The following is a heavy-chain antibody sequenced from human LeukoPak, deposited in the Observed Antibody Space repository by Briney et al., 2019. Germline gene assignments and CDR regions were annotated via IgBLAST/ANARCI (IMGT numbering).Heavy chain of an antibody. Sequence: GGSLRLSCAASGFTCSSYEMNWVRQAPGKGLEWVSYISSSGSTIYYADSVKGRFTISRDNAKNSLYLQMNSLRAEDTAVYYCARRQKDGSYDYWGQGTLVTVSS. CDR1: GFTCSSYE. D-gene: IGHD5-18*01. CDR3: ARRQKDGSYDY. CDR2: ISSSGSTI. J-gene: IGHJ4*02. V-gene: IGHV3-48*03.